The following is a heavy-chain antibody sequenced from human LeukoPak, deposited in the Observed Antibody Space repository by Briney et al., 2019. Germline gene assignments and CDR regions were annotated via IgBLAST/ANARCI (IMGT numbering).Heavy chain of an antibody. J-gene: IGHJ4*02. V-gene: IGHV4-30-2*01. D-gene: IGHD1-1*01. Sequence: SETLSLTCTVSGGSISSGGYYWSWIRQPPGKGLEWIGYIYHSGSTYYNPPLKSRVTISVDKSKNQFSLKLSSVTAADTAVYYCARGGRYNWNDDGTTARFDYWGQGTLVTVSS. CDR1: GGSISSGGYY. CDR2: IYHSGST. CDR3: ARGGRYNWNDDGTTARFDY.